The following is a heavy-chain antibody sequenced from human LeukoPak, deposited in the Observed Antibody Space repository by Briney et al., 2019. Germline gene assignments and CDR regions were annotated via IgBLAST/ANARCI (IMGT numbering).Heavy chain of an antibody. Sequence: GGSLRLSCVGTGFNFGSYVMSWVRQAPGKGLEWVSVISGSGHSTYYAESVKGRFTISRDNAKNSLYLQMNSLRAEDTAVYYCASTPAGYYFDYWGQGTLVTVSS. CDR3: ASTPAGYYFDY. CDR1: GFNFGSYV. D-gene: IGHD2-15*01. CDR2: ISGSGHST. J-gene: IGHJ4*02. V-gene: IGHV3-23*01.